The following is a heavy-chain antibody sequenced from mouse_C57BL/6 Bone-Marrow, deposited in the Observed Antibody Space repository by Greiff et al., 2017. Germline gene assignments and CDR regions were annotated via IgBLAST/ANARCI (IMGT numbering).Heavy chain of an antibody. CDR1: GFTFSDYG. D-gene: IGHD2-4*01. J-gene: IGHJ3*01. CDR2: ISSGSSTI. CDR3: AKGRSYYDYDGAWFAY. Sequence: EVKLVESGGGLVKPGGSLKLSCAASGFTFSDYGMHWVRQAPEKGLEWVAYISSGSSTIYYADTVKGRFTISRDNAKNTLFLQMTSLRSEDTAMYYCAKGRSYYDYDGAWFAYWGQGTLGTVSA. V-gene: IGHV5-17*01.